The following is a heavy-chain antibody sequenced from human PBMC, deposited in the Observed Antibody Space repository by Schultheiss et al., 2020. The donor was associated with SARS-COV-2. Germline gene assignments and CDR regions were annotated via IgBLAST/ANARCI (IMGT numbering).Heavy chain of an antibody. CDR1: GFTFSRYG. CDR3: ARDTGAPFDY. J-gene: IGHJ4*02. CDR2: ISYDGSKK. D-gene: IGHD1-26*01. V-gene: IGHV3-30*03. Sequence: GESLKISCAASGFTFSRYGMHWVRQAPGKGLEWVAVISYDGSKKFYADSVKGRFTISRDNAKNSLFLQMNSLRAEDTAVYYCARDTGAPFDYWGQGTLVTVSS.